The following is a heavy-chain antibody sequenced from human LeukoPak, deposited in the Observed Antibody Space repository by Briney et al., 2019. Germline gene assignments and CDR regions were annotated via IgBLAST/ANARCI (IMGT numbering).Heavy chain of an antibody. Sequence: GGSLRLSCAASGFTFSSYAMSWVRQAPGKGLEWVSAISGSGGSTYYADSVKGRFTISRDNSKNTLYLQMNSLRAEDTAVYYCARDRGITTYVGAFDIWGQGTMVTVSS. D-gene: IGHD3-22*01. V-gene: IGHV3-23*01. CDR3: ARDRGITTYVGAFDI. CDR1: GFTFSSYA. CDR2: ISGSGGST. J-gene: IGHJ3*02.